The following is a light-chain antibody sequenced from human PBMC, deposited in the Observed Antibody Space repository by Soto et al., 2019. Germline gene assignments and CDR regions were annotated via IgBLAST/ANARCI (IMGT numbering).Light chain of an antibody. Sequence: DIQMTQSPSTLSGSVGDRVTITCRASQTISSWLAWYQQKPGKAPKLLIYKASTLKSGVPSRFSGSGSGTEFTLTISSLQPDDFATYSCQTYNSYSEAFGQGTKVELK. CDR2: KAS. CDR3: QTYNSYSEA. CDR1: QTISSW. J-gene: IGKJ1*01. V-gene: IGKV1-5*03.